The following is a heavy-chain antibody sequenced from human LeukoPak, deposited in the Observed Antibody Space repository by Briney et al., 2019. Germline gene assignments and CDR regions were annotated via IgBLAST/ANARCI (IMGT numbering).Heavy chain of an antibody. J-gene: IGHJ5*02. V-gene: IGHV4-34*01. CDR1: GGSFSGYY. CDR2: INHSGST. D-gene: IGHD2-15*01. Sequence: SSETLSLTCAVYGGSFSGYYWSWIRQPPGKGLEWIGEINHSGSTNYNPSLKSRVTISVDTSKNQFSLKLSSVTAADTAVCYCASIAGGPPSWGQGTLVTVSS. CDR3: ASIAGGPPS.